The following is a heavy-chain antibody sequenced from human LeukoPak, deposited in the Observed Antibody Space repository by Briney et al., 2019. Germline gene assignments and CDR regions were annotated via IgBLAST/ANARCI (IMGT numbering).Heavy chain of an antibody. D-gene: IGHD3-16*01. J-gene: IGHJ6*03. V-gene: IGHV3-49*04. CDR3: TRTFGYYYFYMDV. CDR1: GFTFGDYA. CDR2: IRTEAYDGAT. Sequence: GGSLRLSCAASGFTFGDYAMSWVRQAPGKGLEWVGFIRTEAYDGATDYGASVKGRFTISRDDSENIAYLQMNSLNTEDTAVYYCTRTFGYYYFYMDVWGKGTTVIVSS.